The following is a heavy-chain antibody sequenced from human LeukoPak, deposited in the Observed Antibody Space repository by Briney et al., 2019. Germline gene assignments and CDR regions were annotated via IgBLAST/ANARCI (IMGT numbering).Heavy chain of an antibody. D-gene: IGHD6-19*01. V-gene: IGHV3-53*01. CDR1: GFTVSSYY. CDR2: IYSGGST. CDR3: ARAAEQWLLTFDY. J-gene: IGHJ4*02. Sequence: AGGSLRLSCAASGFTVSSYYMSWVRQAPGKGVEGVSVIYSGGSTYYADCVEGRFTISRDNSKNTLYLQMNSLRAEDTAVYYCARAAEQWLLTFDYWGQGTLVSVSS.